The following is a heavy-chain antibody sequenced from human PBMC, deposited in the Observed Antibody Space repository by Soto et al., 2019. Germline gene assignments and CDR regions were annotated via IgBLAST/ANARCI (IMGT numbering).Heavy chain of an antibody. CDR2: IDPSDSYT. V-gene: IGHV5-10-1*03. D-gene: IGHD6-13*01. Sequence: EVQLVQSGAEVKKPGESLRISCTASGYSFSSYWINWVRQMPGKGLEWMGRIDPSDSYTNYSPSFQGHVTISTDKSTTTAYLQWSSLKASDTAMYYCAREWRSWFQLDYWGQGTPVTVSS. J-gene: IGHJ4*02. CDR1: GYSFSSYW. CDR3: AREWRSWFQLDY.